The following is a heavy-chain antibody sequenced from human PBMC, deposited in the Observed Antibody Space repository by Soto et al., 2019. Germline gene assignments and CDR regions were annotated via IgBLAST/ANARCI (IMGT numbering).Heavy chain of an antibody. J-gene: IGHJ6*02. CDR3: ARGHPEGYYYYGMDV. V-gene: IGHV1-2*04. Sequence: PSLKGSSKASGYTFTGDYMHWVRQAPVQGLEWMGWINPNSGGTNYAQKCQGWVTMTRDTSISTAYMELSRLRSDDTAAYYCARGHPEGYYYYGMDVWGQGTTVTVSS. CDR1: GYTFTGDY. CDR2: INPNSGGT.